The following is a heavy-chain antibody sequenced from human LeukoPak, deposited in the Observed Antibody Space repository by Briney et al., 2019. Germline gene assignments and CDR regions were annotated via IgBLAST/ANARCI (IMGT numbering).Heavy chain of an antibody. CDR1: GFTFDNYA. CDR3: AKDLKDYYHNGKDV. V-gene: IGHV3-9*01. J-gene: IGHJ6*02. CDR2: ISWNSAST. Sequence: GGSLRLSCAASGFTFDNYAMHWVRQAPGRGLEWVSVISWNSASTGYADSVKGRFTISRDNAKNSLYLQMNSLRPEDTALYYCAKDLKDYYHNGKDVWGQGTTVTVSS.